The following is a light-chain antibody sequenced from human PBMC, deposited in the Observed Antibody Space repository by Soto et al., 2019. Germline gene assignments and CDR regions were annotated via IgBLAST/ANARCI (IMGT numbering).Light chain of an antibody. CDR2: GNS. V-gene: IGLV1-40*01. J-gene: IGLJ2*01. CDR3: QSYDSSLSVV. CDR1: SSNIGAGYD. Sequence: QSALTQPPSVSGAPGQRVTISCTGSSSNIGAGYDVHWYQQLPGTAPKLLIYGNSNRPSGVPDRFSGSKSGTSASLAITGLQAEDEADYYCQSYDSSLSVVFGGGTKL.